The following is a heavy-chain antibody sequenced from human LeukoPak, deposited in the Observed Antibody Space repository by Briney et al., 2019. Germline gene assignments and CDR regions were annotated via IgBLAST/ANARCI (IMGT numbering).Heavy chain of an antibody. Sequence: GGSLRLSCAASGFTFSSYSMNWVRQAPGKGLEWVSSISSSSSYIYYADSVKGRFTIFRDNAENSLYLQMNSLRAEDTAVYYCARDGDDSSGSYAFDIWGQGTMVTVSS. CDR2: ISSSSSYI. J-gene: IGHJ3*02. V-gene: IGHV3-21*01. CDR3: ARDGDDSSGSYAFDI. D-gene: IGHD3-22*01. CDR1: GFTFSSYS.